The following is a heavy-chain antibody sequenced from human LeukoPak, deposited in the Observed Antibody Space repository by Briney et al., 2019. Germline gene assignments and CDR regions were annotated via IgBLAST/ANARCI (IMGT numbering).Heavy chain of an antibody. CDR3: ARGRYMDV. V-gene: IGHV1-8*02. J-gene: IGHJ6*03. CDR1: GYIFIDYE. CDR2: MNPKSGDT. Sequence: ASVKVSCNTSGYIFIDYEISWVRQAPEQGLEWMGWMNPKSGDTGYEQKFQGRITITRDSSISTVYMKLSSLRSEDTALYYCARGRYMDVWGKGTTVTISS.